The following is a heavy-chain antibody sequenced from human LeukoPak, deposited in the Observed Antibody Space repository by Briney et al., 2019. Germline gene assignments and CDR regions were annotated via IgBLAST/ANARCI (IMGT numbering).Heavy chain of an antibody. Sequence: SETLSLTCTVSGGSISSSSYYWGWIRQPPGKGLEWIGSIYYSGSTNYNPSLKSRVTISVDKSKNQFSLKLSSVTAADTAVYYCARDPATVTWYFDYWGQGTLVTVSS. CDR1: GGSISSSSYY. CDR2: IYYSGST. J-gene: IGHJ4*02. D-gene: IGHD4-17*01. V-gene: IGHV4-39*07. CDR3: ARDPATVTWYFDY.